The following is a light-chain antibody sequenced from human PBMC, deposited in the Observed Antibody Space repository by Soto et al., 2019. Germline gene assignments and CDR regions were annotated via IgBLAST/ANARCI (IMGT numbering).Light chain of an antibody. CDR2: KAS. J-gene: IGKJ1*01. CDR3: QHYNSYPWT. V-gene: IGKV1-5*03. Sequence: DIQMTQSPSTLSASVGDRVTITCRASQSISSFLAWYQQKPGKAPNLLIYKASNLEGGVPSRFSRSGSGTEFTLTISSLQPDDFATYYCQHYNSYPWTFGQGTKVEIK. CDR1: QSISSF.